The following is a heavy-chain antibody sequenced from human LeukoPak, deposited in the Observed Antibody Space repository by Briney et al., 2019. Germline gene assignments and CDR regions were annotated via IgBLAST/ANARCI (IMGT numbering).Heavy chain of an antibody. V-gene: IGHV1-18*01. CDR1: GYTFSGYG. CDR3: ARDWNYYDSSAYYQTALDI. J-gene: IGHJ3*02. CDR2: TSGYNGNR. D-gene: IGHD3-22*01. Sequence: ASVKVSCKASGYTFSGYGISWVRQAPGQALERMGWTSGYNGNRNYTRKLQGRVTMTTDTATSTAYMELRSLRFDDTAVYYCARDWNYYDSSAYYQTALDIWGQGTTVTVSS.